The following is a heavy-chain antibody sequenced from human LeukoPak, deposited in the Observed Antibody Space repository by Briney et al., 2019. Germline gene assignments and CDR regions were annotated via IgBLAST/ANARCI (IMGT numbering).Heavy chain of an antibody. CDR2: IKQDGSGK. J-gene: IGHJ4*02. CDR3: AKDSSGWNEGFDY. CDR1: GFTFSSYW. Sequence: GGSLRLSCAASGFTFSSYWMSWVRQAPGKGLEWVANIKQDGSGKYYVDSVKGRFTISRDNAKNSLYLQMNSLRAEDTALYYCAKDSSGWNEGFDYWGQGTLVTVSS. D-gene: IGHD6-19*01. V-gene: IGHV3-7*03.